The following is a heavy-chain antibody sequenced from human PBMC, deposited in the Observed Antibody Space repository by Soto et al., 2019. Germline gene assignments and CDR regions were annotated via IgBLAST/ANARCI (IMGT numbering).Heavy chain of an antibody. D-gene: IGHD3-10*01. J-gene: IGHJ3*02. CDR3: AKGELFAAFDI. CDR1: GFTFSY. Sequence: PGGSLRLSCAVSGFTFSYMNWVRQAPGKGLEWVSAISGGGGSTYYADSVKGRFTISRDNSKNTLYLQMNSLRAEDTAVYYCAKGELFAAFDIWGQGTMVTVSS. CDR2: ISGGGGST. V-gene: IGHV3-23*01.